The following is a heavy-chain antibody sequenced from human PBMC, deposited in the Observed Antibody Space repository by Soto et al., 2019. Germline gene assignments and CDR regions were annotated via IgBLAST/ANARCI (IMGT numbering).Heavy chain of an antibody. J-gene: IGHJ6*02. CDR3: ARDHSAAMVSYGMDV. D-gene: IGHD5-18*01. CDR1: GFTLTSSA. Sequence: GASVKVSCKASGFTLTSSAVQWVRQARGQGLEWMGIINPSGGSTSYAQKFQGRVTITRDTSTSTVYMELSSLRSEDTAVYYCARDHSAAMVSYGMDVWGQGTTVTVSS. CDR2: INPSGGST. V-gene: IGHV1-46*01.